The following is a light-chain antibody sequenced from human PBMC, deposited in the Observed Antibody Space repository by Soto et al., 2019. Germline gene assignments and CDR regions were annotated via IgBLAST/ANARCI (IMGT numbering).Light chain of an antibody. CDR2: DAS. J-gene: IGKJ5*01. CDR1: QSVSS. Sequence: VLTQSPATLSLSPGERATLSCRASQSVSSLAWYQQKPGQAPRLLIYDASTWATGVPARFSGSGSGTDFTLTISSLESEDFAVYYCQQRSNWPITFGQGTRLEIK. V-gene: IGKV3-11*01. CDR3: QQRSNWPIT.